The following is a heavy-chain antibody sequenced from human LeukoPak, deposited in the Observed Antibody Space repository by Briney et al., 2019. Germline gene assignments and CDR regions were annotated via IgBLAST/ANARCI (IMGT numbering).Heavy chain of an antibody. Sequence: ASVKVSCKASGYTFTGYYIHWVRQAPGQGLEWMGWINPNSGGTDYAQKFQGRVTMTRDTSITTAYMELSRLRSDDTAVYYCARDRYCSGTTCLSTWFDLWGQGTLVTVSS. CDR1: GYTFTGYY. J-gene: IGHJ5*02. CDR2: INPNSGGT. CDR3: ARDRYCSGTTCLSTWFDL. D-gene: IGHD2-2*01. V-gene: IGHV1-2*02.